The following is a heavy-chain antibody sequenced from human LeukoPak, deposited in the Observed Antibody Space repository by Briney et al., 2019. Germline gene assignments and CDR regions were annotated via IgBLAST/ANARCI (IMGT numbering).Heavy chain of an antibody. Sequence: PSETLSLTCTVSGGSISSSSYYWGWIRQPPGKGLEWIGSIYYSGSTYYNPSLKSRVTISVDTSKNQFSLKLSSVTAADTAVYYCARQVQDYYDSSGSPHYFDYWGQGTLVTVSS. CDR2: IYYSGST. CDR1: GGSISSSSYY. V-gene: IGHV4-39*01. CDR3: ARQVQDYYDSSGSPHYFDY. J-gene: IGHJ4*02. D-gene: IGHD3-22*01.